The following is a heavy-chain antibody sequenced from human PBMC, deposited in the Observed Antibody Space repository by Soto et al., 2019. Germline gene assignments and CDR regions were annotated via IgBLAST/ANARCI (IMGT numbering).Heavy chain of an antibody. V-gene: IGHV3-73*02. D-gene: IGHD4-17*01. CDR3: ATFDYGDYAILDY. CDR2: IRSKANSYAT. J-gene: IGHJ4*02. Sequence: EVQLVESGGGLVQPGGSLKLSCAASGFTFSGSAMHWVRQASGKGLEWVGRIRSKANSYATAYTASVKGRFTISRDDSKNTAYLQMNSLKTEGTAVYYCATFDYGDYAILDYWGQGTLVTVSS. CDR1: GFTFSGSA.